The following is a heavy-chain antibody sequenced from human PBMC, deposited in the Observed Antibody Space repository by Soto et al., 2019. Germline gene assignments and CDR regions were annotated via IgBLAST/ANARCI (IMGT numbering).Heavy chain of an antibody. D-gene: IGHD1-26*01. J-gene: IGHJ4*02. CDR2: IYSSGSA. CDR1: RASIYTYS. V-gene: IGHV4-4*07. Sequence: SETLSLTCTVSRASIYTYSWTWIRQPAGKGLQWIGHIYSSGSANYSPSLKSRVSMSVDSSKNQISLKLSSVTAADTAVYYCATIVGANDYWGQGTLVTV. CDR3: ATIVGANDY.